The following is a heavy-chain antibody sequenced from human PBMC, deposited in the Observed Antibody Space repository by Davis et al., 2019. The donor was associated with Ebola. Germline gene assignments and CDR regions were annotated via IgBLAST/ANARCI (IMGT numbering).Heavy chain of an antibody. CDR3: AKVGPKDILTGYFLG. CDR2: ISGSGGST. Sequence: GESLKISCAASGFTFSNAWMNWVRQAPGKGLEWVSAISGSGGSTYYADSVKGRFTISRDNSKNTLYLQMNSLRAEDTAVYYCAKVGPKDILTGYFLGWGQGTLVTVSS. CDR1: GFTFSNAW. V-gene: IGHV3-23*01. J-gene: IGHJ4*02. D-gene: IGHD3-9*01.